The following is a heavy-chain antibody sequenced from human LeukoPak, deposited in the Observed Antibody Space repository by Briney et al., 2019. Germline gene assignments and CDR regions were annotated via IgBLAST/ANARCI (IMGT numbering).Heavy chain of an antibody. CDR3: AKSKAYDILTGYYSNY. J-gene: IGHJ4*02. D-gene: IGHD3-9*01. Sequence: GGSLRLSCAASGFTFSNYAMSWVRQAPGKGLEWVSGISGSVGSTYYADSVKGRFTISRDNSKNTLYLQMNSLRAEDTAVYYCAKSKAYDILTGYYSNYWGQGTLVTVSS. CDR1: GFTFSNYA. CDR2: ISGSVGST. V-gene: IGHV3-23*01.